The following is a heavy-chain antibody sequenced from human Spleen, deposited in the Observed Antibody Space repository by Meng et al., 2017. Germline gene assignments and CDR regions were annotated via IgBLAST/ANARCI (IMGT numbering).Heavy chain of an antibody. Sequence: QLHLPAAGPGLVKPSETLSLTCTVSGGSIRNTNYYWNWVRQPPGKGLEWIGSVYYSGITYYNPSLESRVSISVDTSKNNFSLKLSSVTAADTAVYYCARDLWELRYKAPFDPWGQGTLVTVSS. CDR1: GGSIRNTNYY. J-gene: IGHJ5*02. CDR2: VYYSGIT. CDR3: ARDLWELRYKAPFDP. D-gene: IGHD3-9*01. V-gene: IGHV4-39*07.